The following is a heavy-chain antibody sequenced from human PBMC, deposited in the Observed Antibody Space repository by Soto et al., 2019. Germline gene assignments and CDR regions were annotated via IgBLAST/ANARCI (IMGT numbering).Heavy chain of an antibody. V-gene: IGHV2-5*02. Sequence: QITLKESGPTLVKPTQTLTLTCTFSGFSLSTSGVGVGWIRQPPGKALEWLALIYWDDDKRYSPSLKSRLTITKDTSKHQVVLTMTTMDPVDTATSDCAYYFYGVTDYWGQGTLVTVSS. CDR1: GFSLSTSGVG. D-gene: IGHD4-17*01. J-gene: IGHJ4*02. CDR3: AYYFYGVTDY. CDR2: IYWDDDK.